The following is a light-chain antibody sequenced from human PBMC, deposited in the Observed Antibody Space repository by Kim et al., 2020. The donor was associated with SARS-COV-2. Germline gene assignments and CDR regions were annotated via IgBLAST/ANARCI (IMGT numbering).Light chain of an antibody. CDR1: QSISTY. CDR3: QQSYITPFS. CDR2: GIS. V-gene: IGKV1-39*01. Sequence: DIQMTQSPSSLSASVGDRVTITCRASQSISTYLNWYQQKPGKAPKVLIYGISNLQTEVPSRFSGSGSGTDFTLTISSLRPEDFATYYCQQSYITPFSFGQGTKLEI. J-gene: IGKJ2*03.